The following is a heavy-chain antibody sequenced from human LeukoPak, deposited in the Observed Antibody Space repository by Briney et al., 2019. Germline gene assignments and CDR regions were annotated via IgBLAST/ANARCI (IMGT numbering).Heavy chain of an antibody. Sequence: PGGSLRLSCAASGFTFSDYYMSWIRQAPGEGLEWVSYISSSGSTIYYADSVKGRFTISRDNAKNSLYLQMNSLRAEDTAVYYCARLDSYGYAVDYWGQGTLVTVSS. V-gene: IGHV3-11*01. CDR2: ISSSGSTI. J-gene: IGHJ4*02. CDR1: GFTFSDYY. D-gene: IGHD5-18*01. CDR3: ARLDSYGYAVDY.